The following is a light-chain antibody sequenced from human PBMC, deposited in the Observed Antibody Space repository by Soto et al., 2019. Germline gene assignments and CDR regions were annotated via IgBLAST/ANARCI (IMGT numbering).Light chain of an antibody. CDR1: ESVSNN. V-gene: IGKV3-15*01. Sequence: EIVMTQSPATLSVSPGERATLSCRASESVSNNLAWYQQKFGQAPRLLIYHASTRATGIPARFSGSGSGTDLTLTISSLQSEDFALYYCQQYNELPLTFSGGTKVEIK. CDR3: QQYNELPLT. J-gene: IGKJ4*01. CDR2: HAS.